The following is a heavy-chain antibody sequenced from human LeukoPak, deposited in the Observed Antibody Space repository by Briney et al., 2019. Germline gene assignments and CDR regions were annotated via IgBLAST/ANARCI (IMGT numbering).Heavy chain of an antibody. CDR1: GFSFSTYA. V-gene: IGHV3-30-3*01. D-gene: IGHD3-10*01. J-gene: IGHJ3*02. CDR3: ARGSGSPNPSLAFGI. Sequence: GGSLRLSCAASGFSFSTYAMHWVRQAPGKGLEWVAVISYDGSNKYYADSVKGRFTISRDNSKNTLYLQMNSLRAEDTAVYYCARGSGSPNPSLAFGIWGQGTMVTVSS. CDR2: ISYDGSNK.